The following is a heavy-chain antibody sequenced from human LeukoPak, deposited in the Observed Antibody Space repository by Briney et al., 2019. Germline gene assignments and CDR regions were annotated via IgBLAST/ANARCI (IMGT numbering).Heavy chain of an antibody. Sequence: ASVKVSCKASGYTFTSYGISWVRQAPGQGLEWMGWISAYNGNTNYAQKLQGRVTMTTDTSTSTAYMELRSLRSDDTAVYYCARAPPRPGIAVAGLDYWGQGTLVTVSS. D-gene: IGHD6-19*01. CDR3: ARAPPRPGIAVAGLDY. CDR1: GYTFTSYG. J-gene: IGHJ4*02. CDR2: ISAYNGNT. V-gene: IGHV1-18*01.